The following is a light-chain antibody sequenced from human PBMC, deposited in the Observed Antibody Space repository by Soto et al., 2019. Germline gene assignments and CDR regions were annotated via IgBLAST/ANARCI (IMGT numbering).Light chain of an antibody. J-gene: IGKJ1*01. CDR3: QRYNSNSRT. Sequence: DIQMTQSPSTLAASVGDRVTIACRARQNIDHWLAWYQLKPGKAPKFLIYEASILESGVPSRFSGSGSGTEFTLTISSLQPDDFATYYCQRYNSNSRTFGQGTRVELK. CDR1: QNIDHW. V-gene: IGKV1-5*01. CDR2: EAS.